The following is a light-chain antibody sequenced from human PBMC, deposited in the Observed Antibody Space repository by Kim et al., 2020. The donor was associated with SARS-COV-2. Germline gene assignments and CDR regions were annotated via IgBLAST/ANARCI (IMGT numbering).Light chain of an antibody. CDR1: QNIDNW. CDR2: WAS. J-gene: IGKJ1*01. Sequence: DIQMTQSPSTLSASVGVTVTITCRASQNIDNWLAWYQQKPGKSPILLIYWASTLETGVTSRFSGSGFGTDFTLTISSLQPDDFATYYCLQYHTYSWTFGQGTKVDIK. CDR3: LQYHTYSWT. V-gene: IGKV1-5*03.